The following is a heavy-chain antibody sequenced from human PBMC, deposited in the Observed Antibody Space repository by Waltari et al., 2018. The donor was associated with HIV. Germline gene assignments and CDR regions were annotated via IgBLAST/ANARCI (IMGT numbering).Heavy chain of an antibody. CDR2: INGDGNDN. J-gene: IGHJ4*02. CDR3: VGGGGWLIDY. Sequence: EVQLVESGGGLVQPGGSLRLACTASTSSFRTDWMQWIRQAPGKGLLWVCYINGDGNDNDYADSVKGRFAISMDNAKKTMYLEMNSLRAEDTAVYYCVGGGGWLIDYWGQGTLVTVSS. CDR1: TSSFRTDW. D-gene: IGHD6-19*01. V-gene: IGHV3-74*01.